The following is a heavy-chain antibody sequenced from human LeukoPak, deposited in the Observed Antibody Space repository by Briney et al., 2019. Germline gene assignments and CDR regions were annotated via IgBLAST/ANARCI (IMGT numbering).Heavy chain of an antibody. CDR2: TSYDGSNN. V-gene: IGHV3-30-3*01. J-gene: IGHJ3*02. D-gene: IGHD3-22*01. CDR1: GFTFSSYI. CDR3: AREYDSSGPRGPFDI. Sequence: PGGSLRLSCAASGFTFSSYIMYWVRQAPGKGLEWVAVTSYDGSNNYYADSVKGRFTISRDNSKNTLYLQMNSLRPEDTTVYYCAREYDSSGPRGPFDIWGQGTMVTVSS.